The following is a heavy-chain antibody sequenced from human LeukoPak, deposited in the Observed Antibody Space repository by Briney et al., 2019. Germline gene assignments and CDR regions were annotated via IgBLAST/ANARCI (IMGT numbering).Heavy chain of an antibody. CDR2: INHSGST. V-gene: IGHV4-34*01. J-gene: IGHJ4*02. Sequence: SETLSLTCAVYGGSFSGYYWSWIRQPPGKGLEWIGEINHSGSTNYNPSLKSRVTISVDTSKNQFSLKLSSVTAADTAVYYCARERRVLRFLEWLPYPYYFDYWGQGTLVTVS. CDR1: GGSFSGYY. D-gene: IGHD3-3*01. CDR3: ARERRVLRFLEWLPYPYYFDY.